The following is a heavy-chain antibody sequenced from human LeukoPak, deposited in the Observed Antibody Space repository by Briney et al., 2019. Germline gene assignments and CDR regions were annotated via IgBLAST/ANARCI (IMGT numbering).Heavy chain of an antibody. CDR1: GGSFSGYY. V-gene: IGHV4-34*01. Sequence: SETLSLTCAVYGGSFSGYYWSWIRQPPGKGLEWIGEINHSGSTNYNPSLKSRVTISVDTSKNQFSLNLSSETAADTAVYYCARREGDTSMVRSFDYWGQGTLVTVSS. J-gene: IGHJ4*02. CDR2: INHSGST. CDR3: ARREGDTSMVRSFDY. D-gene: IGHD5-18*01.